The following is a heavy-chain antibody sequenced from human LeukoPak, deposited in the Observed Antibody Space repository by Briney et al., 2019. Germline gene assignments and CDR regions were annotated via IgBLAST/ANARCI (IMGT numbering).Heavy chain of an antibody. V-gene: IGHV1-18*01. J-gene: IGHJ4*02. D-gene: IGHD6-19*01. Sequence: GASVKVSCKASGYTFTSYGISWVRQAPGQGLEWMGWISAYNGNTNYAQKLQGRVTMTTDTSTSTAYMELRSLRSDDTAVYYCARDDGRIAVAGIFDYWGQGTLVTVSS. CDR3: ARDDGRIAVAGIFDY. CDR1: GYTFTSYG. CDR2: ISAYNGNT.